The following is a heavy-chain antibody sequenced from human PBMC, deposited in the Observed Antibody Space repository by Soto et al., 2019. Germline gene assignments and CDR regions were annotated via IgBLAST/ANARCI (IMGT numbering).Heavy chain of an antibody. J-gene: IGHJ4*02. CDR3: ARESEDLTSNFDY. V-gene: IGHV3-21*06. Sequence: GGSLRLSCAASGFTFTRYSMNWVRQAPGKGLEWVSSISSTTNYIYYGDSMKGRFTISRDNAKNSLYLETNSLRAEDTAVYYCARESEDLTSNFDYWGQGTLVTV. CDR1: GFTFTRYS. CDR2: ISSTTNYI.